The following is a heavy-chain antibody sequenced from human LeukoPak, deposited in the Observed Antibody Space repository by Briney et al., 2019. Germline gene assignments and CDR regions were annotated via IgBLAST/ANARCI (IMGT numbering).Heavy chain of an antibody. V-gene: IGHV4-31*03. Sequence: SQTLSLTCTVSGSSFNSDDQYWNWIRQSPGKGLEWIGSIHPSGMLYNNPSLESRATMSRDTTKNQVFLNLNSVTAADTSLYLWSRGLDSRGRVYWGEGILVPVSS. CDR2: IHPSGML. CDR1: GSSFNSDDQY. CDR3: SRGLDSRGRVY. D-gene: IGHD3-22*01. J-gene: IGHJ4*02.